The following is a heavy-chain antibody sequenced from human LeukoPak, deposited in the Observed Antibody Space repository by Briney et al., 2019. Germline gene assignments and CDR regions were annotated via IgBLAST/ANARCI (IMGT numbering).Heavy chain of an antibody. CDR2: IDWDDDK. CDR3: ARVASGSFYFDY. J-gene: IGHJ4*02. D-gene: IGHD1-26*01. CDR1: GFSLSTSGMS. Sequence: SGPTLVNPTQTLTLTCTFSGFSLSTSGMSVGWIRQPPGKALEWLGRIDWDDDKYYNTSLKTRLTLSKDTSKNQVVLTMTNTDPLDTATYYCARVASGSFYFDYWGQGNLVTVSS. V-gene: IGHV2-70*11.